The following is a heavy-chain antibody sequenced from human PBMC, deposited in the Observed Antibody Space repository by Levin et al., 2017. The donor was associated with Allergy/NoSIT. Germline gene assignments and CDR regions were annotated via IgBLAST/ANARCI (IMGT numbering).Heavy chain of an antibody. CDR3: AREGRARDLGS. J-gene: IGHJ4*02. D-gene: IGHD6-6*01. V-gene: IGHV3-21*01. CDR2: ISSSSSYI. CDR1: GFTFSSYS. Sequence: GESLKISCAASGFTFSSYSMNWVRQAPGKGLEWVSSISSSSSYIYYADSVKGRFTISRDNAKNSLYLQMNSLRAEDTAVYYCAREGRARDLGSWGQGTLVTVSS.